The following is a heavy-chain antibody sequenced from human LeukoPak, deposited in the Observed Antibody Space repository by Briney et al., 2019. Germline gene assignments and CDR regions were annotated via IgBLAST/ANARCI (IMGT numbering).Heavy chain of an antibody. CDR1: GLTFSKSW. Sequence: GGSLRLSCAASGLTFSKSWMSWVRQAPGQGLECVAAMREEGSEKDDVESVKGRFTSSRDNAKNSWYLQMNSLRAEDTAVYYCATYTNWVAGDVWGQGTSVSVSS. J-gene: IGHJ6*02. CDR3: ATYTNWVAGDV. D-gene: IGHD1-1*01. CDR2: MREEGSEK. V-gene: IGHV3-7*01.